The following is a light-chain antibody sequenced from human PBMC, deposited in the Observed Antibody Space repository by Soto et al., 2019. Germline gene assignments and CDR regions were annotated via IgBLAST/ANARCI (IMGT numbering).Light chain of an antibody. V-gene: IGLV2-14*01. CDR3: SSSIRSTTRVG. CDR1: SSDVGGYNY. J-gene: IGLJ2*01. Sequence: QSVLTQPASVSGSPGQSITISCTGTSSDVGGYNYVSWYQQHPGKAPKLIIYEVSNRPSGVSDRFSGSKSGNTASLTISGLQAEDEADYYCSSSIRSTTRVGFGGGTKVTVL. CDR2: EVS.